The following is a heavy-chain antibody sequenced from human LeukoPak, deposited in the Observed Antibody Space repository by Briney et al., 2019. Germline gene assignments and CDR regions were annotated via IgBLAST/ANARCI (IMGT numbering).Heavy chain of an antibody. V-gene: IGHV1-2*02. CDR3: ARDPSIREQWLVCGAFDI. J-gene: IGHJ3*02. CDR1: GYTFTGYY. Sequence: ASVKVSCKASGYTFTGYYMHWVRQAPGQGLEWMGWINPNSGGTNYAQKFQGRVTMTRDTSISTAYMELSRLRSDDTAVYYCARDPSIREQWLVCGAFDIWGQGTMVTVSS. CDR2: INPNSGGT. D-gene: IGHD6-19*01.